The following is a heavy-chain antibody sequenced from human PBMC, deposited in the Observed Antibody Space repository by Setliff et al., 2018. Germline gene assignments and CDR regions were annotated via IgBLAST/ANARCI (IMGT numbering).Heavy chain of an antibody. V-gene: IGHV3-7*01. D-gene: IGHD3-10*01. J-gene: IGHJ4*02. CDR2: IKPHASEK. CDR3: FGAGTCSH. Sequence: GALRLSCTASGFSYSNCWVSWVRQAPGKGLDWLASIKPHASEKYYVDSVKGRFTISRDNAKNSLSLQMNNLRTEDTAVYYCFGAGTCSHWGQGTLVTVSS. CDR1: GFSYSNCW.